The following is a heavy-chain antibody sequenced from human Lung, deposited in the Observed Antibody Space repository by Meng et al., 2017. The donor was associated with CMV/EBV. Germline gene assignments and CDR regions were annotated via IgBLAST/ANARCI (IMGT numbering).Heavy chain of an antibody. Sequence: SCAISGDSVSSNSAAWNWIRQSPSRGLEWPGRTYYRSKWYDDYAMAVKSRITINPDTSKNQFSLQLNSVTPEDTAVYYCARDYYDSGAYYYTEEYYHGLDVWGQGTTVTVSS. CDR2: TYYRSKWYD. D-gene: IGHD3-22*01. CDR3: ARDYYDSGAYYYTEEYYHGLDV. CDR1: GDSVSSNSAA. J-gene: IGHJ6*02. V-gene: IGHV6-1*01.